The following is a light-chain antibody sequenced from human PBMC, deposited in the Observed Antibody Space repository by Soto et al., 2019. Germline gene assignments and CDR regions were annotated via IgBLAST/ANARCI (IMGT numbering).Light chain of an antibody. Sequence: DIVLTQSPDTLSLSPGERATLSCRASQSVSSNYLAWYQQKPGQAPRLLIYGASIRATGIPDRFSGSGSGTDFTLTISRLEPEDFAVYYCQQYVSSSYTFGQGTRLEIK. V-gene: IGKV3-20*01. CDR1: QSVSSNY. CDR3: QQYVSSSYT. J-gene: IGKJ2*01. CDR2: GAS.